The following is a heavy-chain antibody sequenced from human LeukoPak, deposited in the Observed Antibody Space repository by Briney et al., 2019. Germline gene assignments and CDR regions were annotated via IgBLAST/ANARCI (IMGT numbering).Heavy chain of an antibody. V-gene: IGHV4-39*01. Sequence: SETLSLTCTVSGGSISSSSYYWGWIRQPPGKGLEWIGSIYYSGSTYYNPSLKSRVTISVDTSKNQFSLKLSSVTAADTAVYYCARGSRYSYGFYYYYYYYMDVWGKGTTVTVSS. D-gene: IGHD5-18*01. J-gene: IGHJ6*03. CDR3: ARGSRYSYGFYYYYYYYMDV. CDR2: IYYSGST. CDR1: GGSISSSSYY.